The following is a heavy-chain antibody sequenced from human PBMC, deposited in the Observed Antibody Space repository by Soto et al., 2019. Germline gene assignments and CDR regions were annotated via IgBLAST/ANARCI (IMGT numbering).Heavy chain of an antibody. V-gene: IGHV4-4*02. Sequence: QVHLQESGPGLVNPSGTLTLTCAVSGGSISSSHWWGWVRQAPGKGLERIGEIYHSGSTNYNPSLKRRITMSVDKPKNQFSVNLSSVTAADTAVYYCVRDADETAIVPAPWLVWGRGTMVTVSS. CDR3: VRDADETAIVPAPWLV. CDR2: IYHSGST. D-gene: IGHD1-1*01. CDR1: GGSISSSHW. J-gene: IGHJ6*02.